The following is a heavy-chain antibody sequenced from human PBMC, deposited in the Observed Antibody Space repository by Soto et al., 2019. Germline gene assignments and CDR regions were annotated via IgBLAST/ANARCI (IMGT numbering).Heavy chain of an antibody. V-gene: IGHV3-30*03. J-gene: IGHJ4*02. CDR1: GFVFGGYG. D-gene: IGHD3-9*01. CDR3: ATEYYDILTGYLNSGFDY. CDR2: ISYDGSNK. Sequence: GGSLRLSCAAYGFVFGGYGMHWVRPAPGKGLEWVAVISYDGSNKYYADSVKGRFTISRDNSKNTLYLQMNSLRAEDTALYYCATEYYDILTGYLNSGFDYWGQGT.